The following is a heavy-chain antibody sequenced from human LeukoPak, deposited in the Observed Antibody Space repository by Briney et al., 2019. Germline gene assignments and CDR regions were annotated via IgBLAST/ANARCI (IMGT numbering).Heavy chain of an antibody. CDR3: ARGNGVLVY. Sequence: SQSHSLTCTVSGGSISSGGYYWTWIRQHPGKGLEWIGYIYYSGSTYYNPSLKSRVTISVDTSKNQFSLKLSSVTAADTAAYYCARGNGVLVYWGQRGIVIVSS. D-gene: IGHD3-10*01. CDR2: IYYSGST. V-gene: IGHV4-31*03. CDR1: GGSISSGGYY. J-gene: IGHJ4*02.